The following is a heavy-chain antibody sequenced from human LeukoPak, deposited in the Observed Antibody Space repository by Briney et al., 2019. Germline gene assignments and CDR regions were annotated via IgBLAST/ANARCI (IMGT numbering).Heavy chain of an antibody. CDR2: ISRIGGDT. CDR3: ARAPLYYYDSSGYLY. CDR1: GFTLSNYA. D-gene: IGHD3-22*01. V-gene: IGHV3-64*04. J-gene: IGHJ4*02. Sequence: GGSLRLSCSASGFTLSNYAMYWVRQPPGKGLKCISGISRIGGDTYYADSVKGRFTISRDNAKNALYLQMNSLRAEDTAVYYCARAPLYYYDSSGYLYWGQGTLVTVSS.